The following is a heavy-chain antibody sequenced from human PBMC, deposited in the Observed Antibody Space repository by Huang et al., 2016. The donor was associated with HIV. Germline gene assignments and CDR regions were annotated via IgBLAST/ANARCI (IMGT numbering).Heavy chain of an antibody. CDR1: GYNFDSYW. Sequence: EVHLVQSGAEVKEPGESLKISCQASGYNFDSYWIGWVRHMPGKGLEWMGVIYPGDSDTRYDPSVQGQVTISADQSINTAYLQWSSLKASDTAIYFCARQGLWLPPTDPFDYWGQGTPVTVSA. CDR2: IYPGDSDT. D-gene: IGHD3-10*01. J-gene: IGHJ4*02. V-gene: IGHV5-51*01. CDR3: ARQGLWLPPTDPFDY.